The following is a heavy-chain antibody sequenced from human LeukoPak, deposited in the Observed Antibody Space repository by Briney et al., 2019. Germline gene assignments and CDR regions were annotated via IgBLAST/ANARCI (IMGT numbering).Heavy chain of an antibody. J-gene: IGHJ3*02. CDR2: IYYSGTT. CDR3: ARTSGRYPSDAFDI. CDR1: GGSISSGSYY. D-gene: IGHD1-26*01. Sequence: PSQTLSLTCTVSGGSISSGSYYWTWIRQPPGKGLEWIGYIYYSGTTNYSPSLKSRVTISVDTSKNHFSLKLGSVTAADTAVYYCARTSGRYPSDAFDIWGQGTMVTVSS. V-gene: IGHV4-61*03.